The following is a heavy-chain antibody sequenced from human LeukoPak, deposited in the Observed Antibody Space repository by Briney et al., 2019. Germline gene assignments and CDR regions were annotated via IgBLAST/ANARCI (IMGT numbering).Heavy chain of an antibody. J-gene: IGHJ4*02. Sequence: GGSLTLSCAASGFTLSSYSMSWVRQAPGKGLEWVSAISGSGGSTYYADSVKGRFTISRDNSKNTLYLQMNSLRAEDTAVYCCAKDRLAIDYWGQGTLVTVSS. CDR1: GFTLSSYS. V-gene: IGHV3-23*01. CDR3: AKDRLAIDY. CDR2: ISGSGGST. D-gene: IGHD3-9*01.